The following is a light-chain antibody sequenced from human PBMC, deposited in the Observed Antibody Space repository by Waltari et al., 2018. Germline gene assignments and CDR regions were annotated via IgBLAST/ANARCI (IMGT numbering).Light chain of an antibody. Sequence: EIVLTQSPGTLSSSPGERATLFCRASQSLTRALAWYQQKPGQAPRLLIYGTSSRATGIPDRFSGSGSGTDFSLTISRLEPEDFAVYYCQHYVRLPATFGQGTKVEIK. V-gene: IGKV3-20*01. CDR3: QHYVRLPAT. J-gene: IGKJ1*01. CDR2: GTS. CDR1: QSLTRA.